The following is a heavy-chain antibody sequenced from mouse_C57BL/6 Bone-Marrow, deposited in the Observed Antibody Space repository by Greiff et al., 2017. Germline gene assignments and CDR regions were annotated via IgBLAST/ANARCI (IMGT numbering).Heavy chain of an antibody. CDR3: ARGTYYSNCDAMDY. CDR2: ISSGGSYT. V-gene: IGHV5-6*02. J-gene: IGHJ4*01. CDR1: GFTFSSYG. D-gene: IGHD2-5*01. Sequence: EVKLVESGGDLVKPGGSLKLSCAASGFTFSSYGMSWVRQTPDKRLEWVATISSGGSYTYYPDSVKGRFPIARDNAKNTLDQQMSSLKSEDTAMYYYARGTYYSNCDAMDYWGQGTSVTVSA.